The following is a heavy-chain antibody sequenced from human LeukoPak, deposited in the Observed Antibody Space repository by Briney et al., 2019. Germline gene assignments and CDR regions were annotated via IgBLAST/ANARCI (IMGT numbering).Heavy chain of an antibody. CDR2: IHTSGRT. CDR1: GGSISTYY. V-gene: IGHV4-4*07. D-gene: IGHD6-19*01. CDR3: ARAPEFSSGWLLDC. J-gene: IGHJ4*02. Sequence: SETLSLTCTVSGGSISTYYWSWIRQSAGKGLEWIGRIHTSGRTDYNPSLRRRVTMSVDTSKNQFSLKVSSVTAADTGIYYCARAPEFSSGWLLDCWGQGSLVTVSS.